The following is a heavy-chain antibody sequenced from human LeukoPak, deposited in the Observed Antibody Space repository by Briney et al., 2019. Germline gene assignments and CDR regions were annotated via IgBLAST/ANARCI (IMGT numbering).Heavy chain of an antibody. CDR1: GGSISSSS. J-gene: IGHJ4*02. CDR3: ARQTRSVDPLTY. Sequence: LSLTCTVSGGSISSSSYYWGWIRQPPGKGLEWVSCISGRSSYTNYADSVKGRFTISRDNAKNSLYLEMNSLRADDTAVYFCARQTRSVDPLTYWGPGTLVTVSS. V-gene: IGHV3-11*06. D-gene: IGHD3-10*01. CDR2: ISGRSSYT.